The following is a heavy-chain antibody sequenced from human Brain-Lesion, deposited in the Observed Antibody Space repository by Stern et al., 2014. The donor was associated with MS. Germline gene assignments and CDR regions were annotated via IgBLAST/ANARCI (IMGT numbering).Heavy chain of an antibody. V-gene: IGHV4-61*02. CDR1: GGSISSGGYY. CDR3: ARGRVVPGFQYYATDV. J-gene: IGHJ6*02. Sequence: VHLVESGPGLVKPSQTLSLSCTVSGGSISSGGYYWSWIRQPAGKGLEWIGRIFNSGSTSYTPSLKSRVTISIDPSKNQFSLRLNSMTAADTAVYYCARGRVVPGFQYYATDVWGQGTTVIVSS. CDR2: IFNSGST. D-gene: IGHD2-2*01.